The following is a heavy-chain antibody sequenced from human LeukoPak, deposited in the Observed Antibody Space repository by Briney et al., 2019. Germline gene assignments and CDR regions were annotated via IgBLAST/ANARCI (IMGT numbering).Heavy chain of an antibody. V-gene: IGHV4-61*05. Sequence: PSETLSLTCTVSGGSISSSSYYWGWIRQPPGKGLEWIGRIYTSGSTNYNPSLKSRVTMSVDTSKNQFSLKLSSVTAADTAVYYCARAHSSGWYSVGKWFDPWGQGTLVTVSS. CDR3: ARAHSSGWYSVGKWFDP. D-gene: IGHD6-19*01. J-gene: IGHJ5*02. CDR2: IYTSGST. CDR1: GGSISSSSYY.